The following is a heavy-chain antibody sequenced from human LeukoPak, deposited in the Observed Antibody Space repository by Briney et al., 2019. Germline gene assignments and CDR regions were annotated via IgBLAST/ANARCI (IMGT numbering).Heavy chain of an antibody. J-gene: IGHJ4*02. D-gene: IGHD3-10*01. CDR2: ISYDGSNK. Sequence: GGSLRLSCAASGFTFSSYGMHWVRQAPGKGLEWVAVISYDGSNKYYADSVKGRFTISRDNSKNTLYLQMNSLRAEDTAVYYCAEDRHYYGSGSYFFVNYWGQGTLVTVSS. CDR1: GFTFSSYG. V-gene: IGHV3-30*18. CDR3: AEDRHYYGSGSYFFVNY.